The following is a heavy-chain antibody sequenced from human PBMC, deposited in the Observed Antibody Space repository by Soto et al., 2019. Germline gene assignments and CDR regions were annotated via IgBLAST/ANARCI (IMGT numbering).Heavy chain of an antibody. CDR2: IIPIFGTA. D-gene: IGHD3-22*01. V-gene: IGHV1-69*06. J-gene: IGHJ4*02. CDR1: GGTFSSYA. Sequence: SVKVSCKASGGTFSSYAISWVRQAPGQGLEWMGGIIPIFGTANYAQKFQGRVTITADKSTSTAYMELSSLRSEDTAVYYCARAKYHYDSSGYYWDYWGQGTLVT. CDR3: ARAKYHYDSSGYYWDY.